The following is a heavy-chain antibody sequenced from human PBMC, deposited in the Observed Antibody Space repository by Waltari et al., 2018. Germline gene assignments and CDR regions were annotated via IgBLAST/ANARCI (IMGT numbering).Heavy chain of an antibody. CDR3: ARGSGSLGWGMDV. J-gene: IGHJ6*02. Sequence: QVQLVQSGAEVKKPGASVKVSCKASGYTFTSYAMHWVRQAPGQRLEWMGWINAGNGNTKYSQKCQGRVTITRDTAASTAYMELSSLRSEDTAVYYCARGSGSLGWGMDVWGQGTTVTVSS. V-gene: IGHV1-3*01. D-gene: IGHD3-10*01. CDR1: GYTFTSYA. CDR2: INAGNGNT.